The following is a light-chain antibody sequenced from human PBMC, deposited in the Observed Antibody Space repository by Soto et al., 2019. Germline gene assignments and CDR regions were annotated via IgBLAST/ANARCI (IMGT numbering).Light chain of an antibody. CDR3: QQSYSTPIT. Sequence: DIQMTQSPSTLSGSVGDRVTITCRASQTISSWLACYQQKPGKAPKLLIYAASSLQSGVPSRFSGSGSGTDFTLTISSLQPEDFATYYCQQSYSTPITFGQGTRLEIK. V-gene: IGKV1-39*01. CDR1: QTISSW. CDR2: AAS. J-gene: IGKJ5*01.